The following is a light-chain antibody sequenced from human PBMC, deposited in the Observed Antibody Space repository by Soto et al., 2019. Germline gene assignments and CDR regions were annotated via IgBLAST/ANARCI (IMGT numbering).Light chain of an antibody. CDR3: QHYKSYPWT. V-gene: IGKV3-20*01. CDR2: GAS. CDR1: QSVTSRN. Sequence: DIVLTQSPGPLSLSPGERATLSCRASQSVTSRNLAWYQQKSGQAPRLLIYGASSRAIHTPDRFSGSGSGTDFTLTISGLEPDDFAIYYCQHYKSYPWTFGQGTKVDIK. J-gene: IGKJ1*01.